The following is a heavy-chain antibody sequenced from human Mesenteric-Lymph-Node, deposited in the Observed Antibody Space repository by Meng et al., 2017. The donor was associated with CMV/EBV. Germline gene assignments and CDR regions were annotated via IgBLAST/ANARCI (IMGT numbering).Heavy chain of an antibody. J-gene: IGHJ3*02. CDR1: GLTISDHY. D-gene: IGHD3/OR15-3a*01. V-gene: IGHV3-11*01. Sequence: GESLKISCVASGLTISDHYMSWIRQAPGKGLEWISYISSRGVTISYADSVKGRFTISRDNAKNSLYLQMNSLRDEDTAVYYCARDRGLVPDAFDIWGQGTMVTVSS. CDR3: ARDRGLVPDAFDI. CDR2: ISSRGVTI.